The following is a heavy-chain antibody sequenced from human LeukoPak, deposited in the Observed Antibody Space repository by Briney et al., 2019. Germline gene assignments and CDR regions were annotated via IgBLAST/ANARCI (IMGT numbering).Heavy chain of an antibody. Sequence: SETLSLTCAVYGGSFSGYYWSWIRQPPGKGLEWIGEINHSGSTNYNPSLKSRVTISVDTSKNQFSLKLSSVTAADTAVYYCARGKGRSFITWFDPWGQGTLVTVSS. CDR1: GGSFSGYY. CDR2: INHSGST. V-gene: IGHV4-34*01. D-gene: IGHD3-22*01. CDR3: ARGKGRSFITWFDP. J-gene: IGHJ5*02.